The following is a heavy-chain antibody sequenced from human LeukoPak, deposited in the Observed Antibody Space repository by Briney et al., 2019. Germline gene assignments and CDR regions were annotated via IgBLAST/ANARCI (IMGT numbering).Heavy chain of an antibody. CDR3: ARDRVVVVAATPFYYYYYMDV. CDR2: IYYTGST. J-gene: IGHJ6*03. Sequence: SETLSLTCTVSGGSINGYYWSWIRQSPGKGLESLGYIYYTGSTNYNPSLKSRVTMSVDTSRNQFFLKLSSVTAADTAVYYCARDRVVVVAATPFYYYYYMDVWGKGTTVTVSS. V-gene: IGHV4-59*12. D-gene: IGHD2-15*01. CDR1: GGSINGYY.